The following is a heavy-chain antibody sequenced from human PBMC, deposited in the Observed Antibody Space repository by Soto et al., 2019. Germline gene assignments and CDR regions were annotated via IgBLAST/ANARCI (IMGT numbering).Heavy chain of an antibody. J-gene: IGHJ6*02. V-gene: IGHV3-30*18. CDR2: ISYDGSNK. Sequence: GGSLRLSCAASGFTFSSYGMHWVRQAPGKGLEWVAVISYDGSNKYYADSVKGRFTISRDNSKNTLYLQMNSLRAEDTAVYYCAKETLNQRLRLGELSSQYYYYGMDVWGQGTTVTVSS. D-gene: IGHD3-16*02. CDR3: AKETLNQRLRLGELSSQYYYYGMDV. CDR1: GFTFSSYG.